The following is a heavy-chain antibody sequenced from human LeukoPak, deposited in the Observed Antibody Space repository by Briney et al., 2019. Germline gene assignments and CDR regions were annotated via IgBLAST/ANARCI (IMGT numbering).Heavy chain of an antibody. D-gene: IGHD3-10*01. Sequence: GGSLRLSCAASGFTFNNCGMHWVRQAPGKGLEWVALISYDGSNKYYADSVKGRFTISRDNSKNTLYLQMISLRAEDTAVYYCANYGSVSYFAYWGQGTLVTVSS. CDR3: ANYGSVSYFAY. CDR2: ISYDGSNK. J-gene: IGHJ4*02. CDR1: GFTFNNCG. V-gene: IGHV3-30*18.